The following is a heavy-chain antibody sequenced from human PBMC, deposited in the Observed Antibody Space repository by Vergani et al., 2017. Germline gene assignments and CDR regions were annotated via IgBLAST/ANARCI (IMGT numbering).Heavy chain of an antibody. CDR2: IRSKNDGGTA. V-gene: IGHV3-15*01. Sequence: EVQLLESGGGSAQPGESLRLSCQTSGFNFGEYGVSWVRQAPGKGLEWIGRIRSKNDGGTADYAAPLKGRFTISRDDSKDSAFLLVNNLKTEDTAVYFCYTDYHDYWGQGTLVTVSS. CDR3: YTDYHDY. CDR1: GFNFGEYG. D-gene: IGHD2-2*02. J-gene: IGHJ4*02.